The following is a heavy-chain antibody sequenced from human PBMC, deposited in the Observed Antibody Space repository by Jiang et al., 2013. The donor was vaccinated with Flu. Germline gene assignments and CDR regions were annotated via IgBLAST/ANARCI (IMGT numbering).Heavy chain of an antibody. Sequence: FSSYAINWVRQAPGQGLEWMGRIIPVSDTATYAQKLRGRVTITADESTTTAYMDLSNLRSEDTAVYYCAREYGSGSFDSWGQGTLVSVSS. V-gene: IGHV1-69*01. CDR3: AREYGSGSFDS. J-gene: IGHJ4*02. D-gene: IGHD6-19*01. CDR2: IIPVSDTA. CDR1: FSSYA.